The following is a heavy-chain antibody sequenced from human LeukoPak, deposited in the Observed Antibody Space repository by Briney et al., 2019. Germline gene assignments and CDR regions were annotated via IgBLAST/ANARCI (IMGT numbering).Heavy chain of an antibody. D-gene: IGHD5-24*01. CDR3: AREAAVETH. CDR2: ISSGSTYI. CDR1: GFTFSSSS. V-gene: IGHV3-21*01. J-gene: IGHJ4*02. Sequence: WGALRLSFAASGFTFSSSSINWVRQAPGKGLEWVSYISSGSTYIYYADSVKDRFTISRDNAKNSLYLQMNNLRVEDTAVYYCAREAAVETHWGQGTLVTVSS.